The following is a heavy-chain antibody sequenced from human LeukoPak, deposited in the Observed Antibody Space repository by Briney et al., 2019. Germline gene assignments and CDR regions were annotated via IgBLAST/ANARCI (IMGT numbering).Heavy chain of an antibody. CDR3: ARGVGPLAAMTRAF. CDR2: LYSDGNT. J-gene: IGHJ4*02. CDR1: GFTLITND. V-gene: IGHV3-53*01. Sequence: GGSLRLSCAASGFTLITNDLTWVRQAPGKGLEWVSVLYSDGNTKYADSVQGRFTISIDNSKNTLYLEMNSLSPDDTAVYYCARGVGPLAAMTRAFWREGTLVTVSS. D-gene: IGHD2-2*01.